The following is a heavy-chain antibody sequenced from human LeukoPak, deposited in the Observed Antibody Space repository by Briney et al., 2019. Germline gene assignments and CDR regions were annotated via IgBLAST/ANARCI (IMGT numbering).Heavy chain of an antibody. J-gene: IGHJ4*02. Sequence: SGTLSLTCAVSGGSISSSNWWSWVRQPPGKGLEWIGEIDHSGSTNYHPSLKSRVTISVDKSKNQFSLKLDSVTAADTAVYYWARHEGCSGGSCYGTPFFDYWGQGTLVTVSS. CDR3: ARHEGCSGGSCYGTPFFDY. V-gene: IGHV4-4*02. D-gene: IGHD2-15*01. CDR2: IDHSGST. CDR1: GGSISSSNW.